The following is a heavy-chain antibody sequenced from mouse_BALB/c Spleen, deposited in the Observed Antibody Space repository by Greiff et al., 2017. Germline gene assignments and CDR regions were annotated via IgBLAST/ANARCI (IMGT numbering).Heavy chain of an antibody. CDR3: ARILRSGAY. V-gene: IGHV1-7*01. D-gene: IGHD1-1*01. CDR2: INPSTGYT. J-gene: IGHJ3*01. Sequence: QVQLQQSGAELAKPGASVKMSCKASGYTFTSYWMHWVKQRPGQGLEWIGYINPSTGYTEYNQKFKDKATLTADKSSSTAYMQLSSLTSEDSAVYYCARILRSGAYWGQGTLVTVSA. CDR1: GYTFTSYW.